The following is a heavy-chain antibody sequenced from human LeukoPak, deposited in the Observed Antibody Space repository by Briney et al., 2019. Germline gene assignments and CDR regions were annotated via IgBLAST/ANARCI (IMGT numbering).Heavy chain of an antibody. CDR3: AKDTAVAGRGYYGMDV. Sequence: PGRSLRLSCAASGFTFSSYAMHWVRQAPGKGLEWVAVISYDGSNKYYADSVKGRFTISRDNSKNTLYLQMNSLRAEDTAVYYCAKDTAVAGRGYYGMDVWGQGTTVTVSS. CDR1: GFTFSSYA. CDR2: ISYDGSNK. V-gene: IGHV3-30-3*01. D-gene: IGHD6-19*01. J-gene: IGHJ6*02.